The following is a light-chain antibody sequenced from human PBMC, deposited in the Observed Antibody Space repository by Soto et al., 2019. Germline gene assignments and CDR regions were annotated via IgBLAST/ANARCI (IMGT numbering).Light chain of an antibody. J-gene: IGLJ2*01. CDR1: SGHSSYA. CDR2: LNSDGSH. V-gene: IGLV4-69*01. Sequence: QAVVTQSPSASASLGASVKLTCTLSSGHSSYAIAWHQQQPEKGPRYLMKLNSDGSHSKGDGIPDRFSGSSSGAERYLTVAGVQSEDEADYYCQTWGTGIVVFGGGTKLTVL. CDR3: QTWGTGIVV.